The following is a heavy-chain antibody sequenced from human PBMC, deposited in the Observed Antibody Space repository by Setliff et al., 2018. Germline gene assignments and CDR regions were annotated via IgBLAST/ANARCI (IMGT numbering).Heavy chain of an antibody. CDR2: INHSGST. D-gene: IGHD6-6*01. V-gene: IGHV4-34*01. CDR3: ARVAQYSSSSFYYYYYGMDV. J-gene: IGHJ6*02. Sequence: SETLSLTCAVYGGSFSAYYWSWIRQPPGKGLEWIGEINHSGSTIYNPSLKSRVTISVDTSKNQFSLMLNSVTAADTAVYYCARVAQYSSSSFYYYYYGMDVWGQGTTVTV. CDR1: GGSFSAYY.